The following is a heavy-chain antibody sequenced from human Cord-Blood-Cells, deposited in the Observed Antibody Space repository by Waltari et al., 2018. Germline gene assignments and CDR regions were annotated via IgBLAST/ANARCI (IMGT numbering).Heavy chain of an antibody. Sequence: QVQLQQWGAGLLKPSETLSLTCAVYGGSFSGYYWSWIRQPPGKGLEWIGEINHSGSTNYNPSLKSRVTISVDTSKNQFSLKLSSVTAADTAVYYCAREGATAGIDYWGQGTLVTVSS. CDR1: GGSFSGYY. J-gene: IGHJ4*02. V-gene: IGHV4-34*01. CDR2: INHSGST. D-gene: IGHD6-13*01. CDR3: AREGATAGIDY.